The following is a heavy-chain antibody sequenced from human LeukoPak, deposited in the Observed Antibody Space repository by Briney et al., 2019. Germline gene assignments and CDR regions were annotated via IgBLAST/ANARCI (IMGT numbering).Heavy chain of an antibody. D-gene: IGHD1-26*01. V-gene: IGHV1-2*02. Sequence: ASVKVSCKASGYTFTGYYMHWVRQAPGQGLEWMGWINPNSGGTIYAQKFQGRVTMTRDTSISTAYMELSRLRSDDTAVYYCARDVLVGATELDYWGQGTLVTVSS. CDR2: INPNSGGT. CDR1: GYTFTGYY. CDR3: ARDVLVGATELDY. J-gene: IGHJ4*02.